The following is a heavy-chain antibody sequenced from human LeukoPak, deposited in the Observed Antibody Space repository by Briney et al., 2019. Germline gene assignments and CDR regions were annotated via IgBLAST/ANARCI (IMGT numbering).Heavy chain of an antibody. Sequence: SETLSLTCTVSGDSISSSSYYWGWIRQPPGKGLEWIGEINHSGSTNYNPSLKRLVPISVDTSNTQFSLKLSSVTAAATAVYYCAKGLIAARRRNWFDPWGQGTLVTVSS. J-gene: IGHJ5*02. V-gene: IGHV4-39*07. CDR2: INHSGST. CDR3: AKGLIAARRRNWFDP. CDR1: GDSISSSSYY. D-gene: IGHD6-6*01.